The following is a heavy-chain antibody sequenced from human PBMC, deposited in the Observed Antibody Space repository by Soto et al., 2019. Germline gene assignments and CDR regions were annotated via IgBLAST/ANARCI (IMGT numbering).Heavy chain of an antibody. V-gene: IGHV3-21*01. CDR1: GFTFTTYT. J-gene: IGHJ4*02. CDR3: ARKSRASTGYYYTDY. D-gene: IGHD3-22*01. CDR2: ISSSSSFI. Sequence: GGSLRLCCAASGFTFTTYTMNWVRQAPGKRMEWVSSISSSSSFIYYADSLKGRFTISRDNAKNSLYLQMNSLRAEDTAVYYCARKSRASTGYYYTDYWGQGTLVTVSS.